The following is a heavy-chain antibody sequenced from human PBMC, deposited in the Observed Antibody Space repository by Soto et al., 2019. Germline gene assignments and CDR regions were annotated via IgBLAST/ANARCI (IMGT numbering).Heavy chain of an antibody. CDR2: IGTAGDT. CDR1: GFTFSSYD. D-gene: IGHD3-10*01. J-gene: IGHJ6*02. V-gene: IGHV3-13*01. CDR3: ARSMVRGVIDYYGMDV. Sequence: PGGSLRLSCAASGFTFSSYDMHWVRQATGKGLEWVSAIGTAGDTYYPGSVKGRFTISRENAKNSLYLQMNSLRAGDTAVYYCARSMVRGVIDYYGMDVWGQGTTVTVSS.